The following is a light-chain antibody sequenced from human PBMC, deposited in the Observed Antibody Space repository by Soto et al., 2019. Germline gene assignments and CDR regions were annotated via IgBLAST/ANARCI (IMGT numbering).Light chain of an antibody. J-gene: IGKJ2*01. CDR2: GAS. CDR3: QQYPDSPPYA. CDR1: QSISSK. Sequence: EIVMTQAPDTLSVSQGERATLSCRASQSISSKLAWYQHKPGQAPRLLSYGASTRATDIPARFSGSGAGTEFTLTISSLQSADVAVYCCQQYPDSPPYAFGQGTKVEI. V-gene: IGKV3-15*01.